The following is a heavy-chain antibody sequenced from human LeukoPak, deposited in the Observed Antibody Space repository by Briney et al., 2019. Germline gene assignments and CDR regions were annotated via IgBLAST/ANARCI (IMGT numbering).Heavy chain of an antibody. CDR3: ARSQSSGYYRPIDY. Sequence: SVKVSCTASGGTFSSYAISWVRQAPGQGLEWMGGIIPIFGTANYAQKFQGRVTITADESTSTAYMELSSLRSEDTAVYYCARSQSSGYYRPIDYWGQGTLVTVSS. D-gene: IGHD3-22*01. V-gene: IGHV1-69*13. CDR2: IIPIFGTA. CDR1: GGTFSSYA. J-gene: IGHJ4*02.